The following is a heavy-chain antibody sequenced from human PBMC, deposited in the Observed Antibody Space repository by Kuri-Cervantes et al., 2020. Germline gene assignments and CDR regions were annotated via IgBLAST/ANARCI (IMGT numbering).Heavy chain of an antibody. CDR1: GFTFSSYA. CDR3: ARGVGYGDHVQWFDP. D-gene: IGHD4-17*01. Sequence: GGSLRLSCAASGFTFSSYAMHWVRQAPGKGLEWVAVISYDGSNKYYADSVKGRFTISRDNSKDTLYLQMNSLRAEDTAVYYCARGVGYGDHVQWFDPWGQGTLVTVSS. J-gene: IGHJ5*02. CDR2: ISYDGSNK. V-gene: IGHV3-30-3*01.